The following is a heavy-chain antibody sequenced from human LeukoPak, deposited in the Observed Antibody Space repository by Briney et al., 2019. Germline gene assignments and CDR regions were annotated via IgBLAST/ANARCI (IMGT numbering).Heavy chain of an antibody. J-gene: IGHJ4*02. CDR3: AKPRGYSYGYDSSGSCFDY. V-gene: IGHV3-23*01. Sequence: PGGSLRLSCAASGFTFSSYAMSWVRQAPGKGLEWVSAISGSGGSTYYADSVKGRFTISRDNSKNTLYLQMNSLRAEDTAVYYCAKPRGYSYGYDSSGSCFDYWGQGTLVTVSS. D-gene: IGHD5-18*01. CDR1: GFTFSSYA. CDR2: ISGSGGST.